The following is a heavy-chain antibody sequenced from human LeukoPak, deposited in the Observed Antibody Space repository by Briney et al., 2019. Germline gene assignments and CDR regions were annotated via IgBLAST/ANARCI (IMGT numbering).Heavy chain of an antibody. CDR2: VSGSGNTI. V-gene: IGHV3-23*01. CDR3: ARSRSQPPSMADFDY. J-gene: IGHJ4*02. CDR1: GFSFTTYA. Sequence: GGSLRLSCAASGFSFTTYALSWVRQAPGKGLEWISVVSGSGNTIYYADSVKGRFTISRDPSKKTVFLQMNSLRAEDTAVYYCARSRSQPPSMADFDYWGQGTLVTVSS. D-gene: IGHD2/OR15-2a*01.